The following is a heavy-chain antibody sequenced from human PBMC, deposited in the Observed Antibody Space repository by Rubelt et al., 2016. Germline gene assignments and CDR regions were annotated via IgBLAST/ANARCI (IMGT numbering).Heavy chain of an antibody. CDR3: ARQYGSEVFDY. J-gene: IGHJ4*02. V-gene: IGHV4-34*01. D-gene: IGHD2-2*01. CDR2: IYYSGGT. CDR1: GGSFSGYY. Sequence: QVQLQQWGAGLLKPSETLSLTCAVYGGSFSGYYWSWIRQPPGKGLEWIGSIYYSGGTYYNPSLKGRVSMSVDTSTNQFSLKLSSVTAADTAVYYCARQYGSEVFDYWGQGTLVTVSS.